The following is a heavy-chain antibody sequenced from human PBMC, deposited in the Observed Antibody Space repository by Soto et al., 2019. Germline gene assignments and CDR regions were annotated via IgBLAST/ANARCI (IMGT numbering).Heavy chain of an antibody. J-gene: IGHJ3*02. D-gene: IGHD1-26*01. Sequence: GGSLRLSCAASGFTFSSYSMNWVRQAPGKGLEWVSYISSSSSTIYYADSVKGRFTISRDNAKNSLYLQMNSLRDEDTAVYYCARDLIVGANGEIDAFDIWGQGTMVTVSS. CDR3: ARDLIVGANGEIDAFDI. CDR2: ISSSSSTI. CDR1: GFTFSSYS. V-gene: IGHV3-48*02.